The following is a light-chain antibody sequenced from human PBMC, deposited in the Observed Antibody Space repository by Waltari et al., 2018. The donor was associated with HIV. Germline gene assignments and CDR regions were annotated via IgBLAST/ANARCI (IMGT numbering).Light chain of an antibody. J-gene: IGLJ2*01. CDR2: EVN. CDR3: SSYAGSNNRV. CDR1: SSDVGGYNY. Sequence: QSALTQPPSASGSPGQSVTISCTGTSSDVGGYNYVSWYQQHPGKAPKLMIDEVNKRPSGVPDRFSGSKSGNTASLTVSGLQAEDEADYYCSSYAGSNNRVFGGGTKLTVL. V-gene: IGLV2-8*01.